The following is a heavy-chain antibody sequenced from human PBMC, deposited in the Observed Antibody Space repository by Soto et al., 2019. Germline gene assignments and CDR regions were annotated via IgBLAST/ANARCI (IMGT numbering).Heavy chain of an antibody. CDR2: IYYGGST. CDR3: ARDYYDYVWGSYRLPAG. J-gene: IGHJ4*02. D-gene: IGHD3-16*02. CDR1: GGSISSYY. V-gene: IGHV4-59*01. Sequence: PSETLSLTCTVSGGSISSYYWSWIRQPPGKGLEWIGYIYYGGSTNYNPSLKSRVTISVDTSKNQFSLKLSSVTAADTAVYYCARDYYDYVWGSYRLPAGWGQGTLVTVSS.